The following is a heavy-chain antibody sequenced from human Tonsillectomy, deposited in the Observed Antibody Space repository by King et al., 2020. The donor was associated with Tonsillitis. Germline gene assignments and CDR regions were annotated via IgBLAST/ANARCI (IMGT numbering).Heavy chain of an antibody. Sequence: QLVQSGAEVKKPGESLKISCQVSGYRFTYHWIGWVRQMPGQGVEWLGMIYPGDSDTKYSQSFQGRVTISADTSINTAYLPWSSLKASDTAIYYCARHSVDYWGQGTLVTVSS. CDR1: GYRFTYHW. J-gene: IGHJ4*02. V-gene: IGHV5-51*01. CDR2: IYPGDSDT. D-gene: IGHD5/OR15-5a*01. CDR3: ARHSVDY.